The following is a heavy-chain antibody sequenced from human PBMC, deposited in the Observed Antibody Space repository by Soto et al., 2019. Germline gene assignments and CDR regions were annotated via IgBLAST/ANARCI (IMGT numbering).Heavy chain of an antibody. J-gene: IGHJ4*02. CDR2: ISGDGGST. Sequence: GGSLRLSCAASGFTFSRYAMSWVHPPPEKGQEWVSVISGDGGSTYYEDSVKGRFTISRDNSKNTLYLQVNCLRAEDTAVYYCAKNTFFDYWGQGALVTVSS. V-gene: IGHV3-23*01. CDR1: GFTFSRYA. CDR3: AKNTFFDY.